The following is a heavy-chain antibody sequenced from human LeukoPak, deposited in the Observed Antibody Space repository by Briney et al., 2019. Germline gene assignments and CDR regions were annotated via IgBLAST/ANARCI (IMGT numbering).Heavy chain of an antibody. CDR1: GFTFSSYA. CDR3: ARADAVVGEYQLPKPLDY. CDR2: ISYDGSNK. D-gene: IGHD2-2*01. V-gene: IGHV3-30-3*01. Sequence: GRSLRLSCAASGFTFSSYAMHWVRQAPGKGLEWVAVISYDGSNKYYADSVKGRFTISRDNSKNTLYLQMNSLRAEDTAVYYCARADAVVGEYQLPKPLDYWGQGTLVTVSS. J-gene: IGHJ4*02.